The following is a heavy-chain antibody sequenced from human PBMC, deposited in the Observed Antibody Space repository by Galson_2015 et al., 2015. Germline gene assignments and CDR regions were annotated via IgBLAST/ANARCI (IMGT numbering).Heavy chain of an antibody. V-gene: IGHV3-33*01. CDR2: IWYDGSNK. J-gene: IGHJ4*02. D-gene: IGHD2-2*01. CDR3: ARQPVVPAANFDY. Sequence: SLRLSCAASGFTFSSYGIHWVRQAPGKGLEWVAVIWYDGSNKYYADSVKGRFTISRDNSKNTLYLQMNSLRAEDTAVYYCARQPVVPAANFDYWGQGTLVTVSS. CDR1: GFTFSSYG.